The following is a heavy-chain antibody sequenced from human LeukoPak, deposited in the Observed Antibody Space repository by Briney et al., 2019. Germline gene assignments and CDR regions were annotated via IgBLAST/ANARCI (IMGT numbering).Heavy chain of an antibody. V-gene: IGHV3-23*01. J-gene: IGHJ4*03. CDR1: GFTFSSYA. Sequence: PGGSLRLSCAASGFTFSSYAMSWVRQAPGKGLEWVSAISGSGGSTYYADSAKGRFTISRDNSKNTLYLQMNSLRAEDTAVYYCAKSHNWNVVYYFDYWGQGTTVTVSS. D-gene: IGHD1-1*01. CDR2: ISGSGGST. CDR3: AKSHNWNVVYYFDY.